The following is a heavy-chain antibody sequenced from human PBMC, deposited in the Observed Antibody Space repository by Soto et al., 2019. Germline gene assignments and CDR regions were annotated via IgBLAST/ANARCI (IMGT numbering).Heavy chain of an antibody. J-gene: IGHJ5*02. Sequence: PSETLPLTCTVSGGSISSYYWIWIRQPPGKGLEWIGYIYYSGSTNYNPSLKSRVTISVDTSKNQFSLKLSSVTAADTAVYYCARRYCSSTSCYNWFDPWGQGTLVTVSS. V-gene: IGHV4-59*08. D-gene: IGHD2-2*01. CDR3: ARRYCSSTSCYNWFDP. CDR1: GGSISSYY. CDR2: IYYSGST.